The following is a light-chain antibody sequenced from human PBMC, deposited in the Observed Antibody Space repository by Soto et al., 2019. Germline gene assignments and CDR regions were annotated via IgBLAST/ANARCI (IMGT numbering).Light chain of an antibody. Sequence: DIQMTQSPSSLSASVGDRATIPCRASRSISSYLNWYQQKPGKAPKLLIYAASSLQSGVPSRFSGSGSGTDFTLTISSLQPDDFATYYCQQSYSTHLTFGQGTQLEIK. CDR1: RSISSY. CDR2: AAS. V-gene: IGKV1-39*01. J-gene: IGKJ5*01. CDR3: QQSYSTHLT.